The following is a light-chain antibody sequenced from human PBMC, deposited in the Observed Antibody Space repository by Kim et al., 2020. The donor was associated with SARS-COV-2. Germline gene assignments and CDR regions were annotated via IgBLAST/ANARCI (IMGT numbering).Light chain of an antibody. J-gene: IGLJ3*02. CDR1: SSDIGIYDY. CDR2: DVL. V-gene: IGLV2-14*03. Sequence: GQSVTISCTGTSSDIGIYDYISWYQQHPGKAPKLMIYDVLNRPSGLSNRFSGSKSGNTASLTISGLQAEDEAEYYCSSYTSSSTWVFGGGTKVTVL. CDR3: SSYTSSSTWV.